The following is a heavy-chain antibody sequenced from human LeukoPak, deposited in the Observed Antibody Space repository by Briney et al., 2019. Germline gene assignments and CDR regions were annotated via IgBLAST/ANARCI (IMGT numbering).Heavy chain of an antibody. J-gene: IGHJ4*02. CDR1: GFTFSSYA. D-gene: IGHD3-22*01. CDR2: ISGSGGST. Sequence: GGSLRLSCAASGFTFSSYAMSWVRQAPGKGLEWVSAISGSGGSTYYADSVKGRFTISRDNSKNTLYLQMNSLRAEGTAVYYCAKDGHYYDSSGYYLYWGQGTLVTVSS. V-gene: IGHV3-23*01. CDR3: AKDGHYYDSSGYYLY.